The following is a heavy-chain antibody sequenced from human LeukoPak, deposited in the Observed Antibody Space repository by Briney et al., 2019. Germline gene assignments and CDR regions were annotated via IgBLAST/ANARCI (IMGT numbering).Heavy chain of an antibody. D-gene: IGHD6-19*01. CDR3: ARAPLYSGGSGSSIYYFYAMDV. V-gene: IGHV4-59*01. J-gene: IGHJ6*02. CDR1: GGSISSSY. Sequence: PSQTLSLTCTVSGGSISSSYWSWVRQPPGKGLEWTGYIDNSGSTNYNPSLKSRVTISLDTPKSQFSLKLSSVTAADTAVYYCARAPLYSGGSGSSIYYFYAMDVWGQGTTVTVSS. CDR2: IDNSGST.